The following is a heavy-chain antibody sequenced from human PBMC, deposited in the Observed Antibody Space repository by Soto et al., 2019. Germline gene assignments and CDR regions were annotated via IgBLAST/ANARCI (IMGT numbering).Heavy chain of an antibody. Sequence: QVQLVQSGAEVKKPGASVKVSCKASGYTFSTYGFSWVRQAPGQGLEWMGWIDADNGNTNYAQNFQGRVTMTTDAYTTTSNMELRSLTAYYTAVYLCARDWNGAEHVAPGGQGTLVPVSS. V-gene: IGHV1-18*01. CDR2: IDADNGNT. CDR3: ARDWNGAEHVAP. CDR1: GYTFSTYG. J-gene: IGHJ1*01. D-gene: IGHD1-1*01.